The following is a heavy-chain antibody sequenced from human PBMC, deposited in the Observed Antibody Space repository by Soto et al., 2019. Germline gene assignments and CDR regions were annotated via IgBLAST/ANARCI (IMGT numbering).Heavy chain of an antibody. V-gene: IGHV1-69*12. Sequence: QVQLVQSGAEVKKPGSSVKVSCKASGGTFSSYAISWVRQAPGQGLEWMGGIIPIFGTANYAQKFQGRVTITADEATSTAYMELSSLRSEDTAVYYGARERYDFWSGPPNWFDPWGQGTLVTVSS. CDR3: ARERYDFWSGPPNWFDP. J-gene: IGHJ5*02. CDR2: IIPIFGTA. CDR1: GGTFSSYA. D-gene: IGHD3-3*01.